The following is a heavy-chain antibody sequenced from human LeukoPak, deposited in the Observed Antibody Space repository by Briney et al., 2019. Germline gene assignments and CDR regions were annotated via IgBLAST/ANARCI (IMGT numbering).Heavy chain of an antibody. CDR2: INPNSGGT. CDR1: GYTFTGYY. CDR3: ARTTTLGYCSGGSCHYNWFDP. D-gene: IGHD2-15*01. V-gene: IGHV1-2*02. Sequence: ASVKVSCKASGYTFTGYYMHWVRQAPGQGLEWMGWINPNSGGTNYAQKFQGRVTMTRDTSISTAYMELSRLRSDDTAVYYCARTTTLGYCSGGSCHYNWFDPWGQGTLVTVSS. J-gene: IGHJ5*02.